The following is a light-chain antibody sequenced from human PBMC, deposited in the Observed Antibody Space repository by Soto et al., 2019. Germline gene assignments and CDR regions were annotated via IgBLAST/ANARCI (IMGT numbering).Light chain of an antibody. CDR3: QHYGSSSMYT. J-gene: IGKJ2*01. CDR1: QSFSSSY. Sequence: EIVLMQSPGTLSLSPGERATLSCRASQSFSSSYLTWYQQKPGQAPRLLIYGASSRATGIPDRFSGSGSGTDFTLTINRLEPEDFAVYYCQHYGSSSMYTFGQGTKLEIK. CDR2: GAS. V-gene: IGKV3-20*01.